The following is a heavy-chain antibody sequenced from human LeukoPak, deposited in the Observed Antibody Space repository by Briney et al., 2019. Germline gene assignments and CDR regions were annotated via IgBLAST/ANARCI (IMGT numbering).Heavy chain of an antibody. V-gene: IGHV4-39*01. Sequence: SETLSLTCTVSGGAISNSIYQWGWIRQPPGKGLEWIGNIYYTGTTSSNPSLKSRATISVDTSKNQFSLRLSSVTAADTAVYYCARGGYSSGWYGGYYYYYGMDVWGQGTTVTVSS. CDR1: GGAISNSIYQ. D-gene: IGHD6-19*01. J-gene: IGHJ6*02. CDR2: IYYTGTT. CDR3: ARGGYSSGWYGGYYYYYGMDV.